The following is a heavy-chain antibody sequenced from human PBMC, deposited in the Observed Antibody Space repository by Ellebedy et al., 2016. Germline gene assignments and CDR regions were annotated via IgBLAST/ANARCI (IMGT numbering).Heavy chain of an antibody. Sequence: SETLSLTCTVSGGSISSGDYYWSWIRQPPGKGLEWIGEINHSGSTNYNPSLKSRVTISVDTSKNQFSLKLSSVTAADTAVYYCARTGATTAAFDIWGQGTMVTVSS. D-gene: IGHD4-11*01. CDR1: GGSISSGDYY. CDR2: INHSGST. V-gene: IGHV4-39*07. CDR3: ARTGATTAAFDI. J-gene: IGHJ3*02.